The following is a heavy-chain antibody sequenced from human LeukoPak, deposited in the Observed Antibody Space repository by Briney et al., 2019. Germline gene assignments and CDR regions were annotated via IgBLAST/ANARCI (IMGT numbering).Heavy chain of an antibody. J-gene: IGHJ4*02. CDR2: ISYDGSNK. Sequence: GGSLRLSCAASGFTFSSYAMHCVRQSPGKGLEWVAVISYDGSNKYYADSVKGRFTISRDNSKNTLYLQMNSLRAEDAAVYYCARDAAYFDYWGQGTLVTVSS. CDR3: ARDAAYFDY. CDR1: GFTFSSYA. D-gene: IGHD6-13*01. V-gene: IGHV3-30-3*01.